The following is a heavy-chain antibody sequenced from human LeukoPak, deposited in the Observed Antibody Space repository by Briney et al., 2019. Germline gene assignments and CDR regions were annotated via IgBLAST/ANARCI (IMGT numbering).Heavy chain of an antibody. D-gene: IGHD5-12*01. CDR1: GYTFTGYY. J-gene: IGHJ4*02. V-gene: IGHV1-8*02. Sequence: ASVKVSCKASGYTFTGYYMHWVRQATGQGLEWMGWVNPNSGNTGYAQKFQGRVTMTRNTSISTAYMELSSLRSEDTAVYYCARVGGRYSGYDWDYWGQGTLVTVSS. CDR2: VNPNSGNT. CDR3: ARVGGRYSGYDWDY.